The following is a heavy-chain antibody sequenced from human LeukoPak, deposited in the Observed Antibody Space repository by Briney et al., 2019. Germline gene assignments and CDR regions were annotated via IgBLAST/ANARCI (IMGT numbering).Heavy chain of an antibody. CDR3: ARGVNRNSGYFRY. CDR2: IIPILGIA. D-gene: IGHD3-22*01. CDR1: GGTFSSYA. V-gene: IGHV1-69*04. Sequence: ASVKVSCKASGGTFSSYAISWVRQAPGQGLEWMGRIIPILGIANYAQKFQGRVTITADKSTSTAYMELSSLRSEDTAVYYCARGVNRNSGYFRYWGQGTLVTVSS. J-gene: IGHJ4*02.